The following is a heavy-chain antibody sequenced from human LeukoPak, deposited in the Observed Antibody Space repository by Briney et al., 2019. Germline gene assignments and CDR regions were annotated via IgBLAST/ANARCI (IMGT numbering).Heavy chain of an antibody. CDR2: ISYDGNTI. CDR1: EVTFRNYA. Sequence: GRSLRLSCAASEVTFRNYAVHWVRQVPGKGLQWVAVISYDGNTIHYADSVKGRFIISRDTSKNTLYLQMNSLRAEDTAVYYCARSGGLQKYDYWGQGTLVTVSS. D-gene: IGHD4-11*01. J-gene: IGHJ4*02. CDR3: ARSGGLQKYDY. V-gene: IGHV3-30-3*01.